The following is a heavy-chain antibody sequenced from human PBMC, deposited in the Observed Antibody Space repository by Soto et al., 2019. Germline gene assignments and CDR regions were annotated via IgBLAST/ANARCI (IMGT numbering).Heavy chain of an antibody. Sequence: GGSLRLSCAASGFTFSDYYMSWIRRAPGKGLEWVSYISSSSSYTNYADSVKGRFTISRDNAKNSLYLQMNSLRAEDTAVYYCARFYDSSSKFDYWGQGTLVTVSS. CDR3: ARFYDSSSKFDY. CDR2: ISSSSSYT. V-gene: IGHV3-11*06. CDR1: GFTFSDYY. D-gene: IGHD3-22*01. J-gene: IGHJ4*02.